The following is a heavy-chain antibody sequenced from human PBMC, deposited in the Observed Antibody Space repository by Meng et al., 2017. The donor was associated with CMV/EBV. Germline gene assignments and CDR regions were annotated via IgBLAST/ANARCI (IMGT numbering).Heavy chain of an antibody. CDR3: AKDLSFGYSSGVFDP. CDR1: GFSFSNFA. J-gene: IGHJ5*02. CDR2: IDTGATRT. V-gene: IGHV3-23*03. Sequence: GGSLRLSCAASGFSFSNFAMTWVRQAPGKGLEWVSVIDTGATRTYYADSVKGRFIVIREDFKNTLFLQMNSLRAEDTAVYYCAKDLSFGYSSGVFDPWGQGTLVTVSS. D-gene: IGHD5-18*01.